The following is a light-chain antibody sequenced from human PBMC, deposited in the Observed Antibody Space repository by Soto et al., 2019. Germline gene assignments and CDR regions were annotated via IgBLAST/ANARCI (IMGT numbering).Light chain of an antibody. J-gene: IGLJ2*01. CDR3: AAWDDALNGPV. CDR2: NGN. CDR1: SSDIGTNT. V-gene: IGLV1-44*01. Sequence: QSVLTQPPSASGTPGQWVTVSCSGSSSDIGTNTVHWYQHLPGTAPKLLIYNGNQRPSGVPDRLSGSKSGTSAFLAISGLQSEDEADYYCAAWDDALNGPVFGAGTKLTVL.